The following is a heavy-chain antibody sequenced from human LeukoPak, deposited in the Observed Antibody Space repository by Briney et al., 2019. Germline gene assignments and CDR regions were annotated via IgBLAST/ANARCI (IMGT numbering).Heavy chain of an antibody. CDR3: ARSRELADFDY. V-gene: IGHV4-61*02. D-gene: IGHD1-26*01. J-gene: IGHJ4*02. CDR1: GGSIYSGSYY. CDR2: IYTSGST. Sequence: SETLSLTCTVSGGSIYSGSYYWGWIRQPAGKGLEWIGRIYTSGSTNYNPSLKSRVTMSVDTSKNQLSLKLSSVTAADTAVYYCARSRELADFDYWGQGTLVTVSS.